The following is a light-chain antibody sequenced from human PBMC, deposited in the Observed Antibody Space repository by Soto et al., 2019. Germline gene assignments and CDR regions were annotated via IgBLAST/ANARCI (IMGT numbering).Light chain of an antibody. CDR2: DAS. Sequence: ELVLTQSPVTLSLTSGERATLSCRASQRVGGNYLAWYQQKRGQSPRLLIYDASSRATDIPDRFSGSGSGTDFTLTITKVEPEDFAVYYCQQYCSRTWTFGQGTKLEMK. CDR3: QQYCSRTWT. J-gene: IGKJ1*01. CDR1: QRVGGNY. V-gene: IGKV3-20*01.